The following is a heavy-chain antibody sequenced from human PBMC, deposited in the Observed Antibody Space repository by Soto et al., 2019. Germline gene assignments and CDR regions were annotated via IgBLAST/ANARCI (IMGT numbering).Heavy chain of an antibody. Sequence: SETLSLTCTVSGGSISSYYWSWIRQPPGKGLEWIGYIYYSGSTDYNPSLKSRVTISVDTSKNQFSLKLSSVTAADTAVYYCAKAVKAVAGINYYYYMDVWGKGTTVTVSS. CDR3: AKAVKAVAGINYYYYMDV. CDR2: IYYSGST. D-gene: IGHD6-19*01. J-gene: IGHJ6*03. CDR1: GGSISSYY. V-gene: IGHV4-59*08.